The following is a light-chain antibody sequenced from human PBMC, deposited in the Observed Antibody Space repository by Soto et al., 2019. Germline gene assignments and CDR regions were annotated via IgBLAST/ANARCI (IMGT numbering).Light chain of an antibody. CDR1: QDIGND. Sequence: IQMTQSPSSLSASVGDRVNITCRASQDIGNDLGWYQQKPGKAPKLLIFAAATLQSGVPLSFSGRGSGTDFTLTISSVLPEDSAIYFCLQDYATPYTFGQGTNLEIK. CDR3: LQDYATPYT. CDR2: AAA. J-gene: IGKJ2*01. V-gene: IGKV1-6*01.